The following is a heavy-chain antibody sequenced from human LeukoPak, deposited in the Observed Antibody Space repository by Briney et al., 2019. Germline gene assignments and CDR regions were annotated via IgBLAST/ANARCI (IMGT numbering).Heavy chain of an antibody. CDR2: IYYSGST. J-gene: IGHJ3*02. V-gene: IGHV4-59*08. CDR1: GGSISSYY. Sequence: SETLSLTCTVSGGSISSYYWSWIRQPPGKGLEWIGYIYYSGSTNYNPSLKSRVTISVDTSKNQFSLKLSSVTAADTAVYYCARRLVTMVRGVMLRAFDIWGQGTMVTVSS. CDR3: ARRLVTMVRGVMLRAFDI. D-gene: IGHD3-10*01.